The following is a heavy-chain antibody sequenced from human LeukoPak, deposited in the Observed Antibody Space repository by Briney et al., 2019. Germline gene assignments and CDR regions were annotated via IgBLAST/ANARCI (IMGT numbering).Heavy chain of an antibody. D-gene: IGHD3-3*02. V-gene: IGHV3-33*01. CDR3: ARDVDTSNHMSIFDP. J-gene: IGHJ5*02. CDR1: GFTFSHYG. CDR2: IQSDGSYK. Sequence: PGGSLRLSCEGSGFTFSHYGMHWVRRGPGKGLEWVAGIQSDGSYKYYEDSLKGRFTISRDNFKNILYLQMNSLRAEDTAVYSCARDVDTSNHMSIFDPWGQGTLVTVSS.